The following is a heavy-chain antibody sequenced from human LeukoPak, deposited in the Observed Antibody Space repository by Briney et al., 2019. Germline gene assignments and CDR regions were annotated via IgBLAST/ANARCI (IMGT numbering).Heavy chain of an antibody. CDR2: ISYDGSNK. Sequence: PGGSLRLSCAASGFTFSSYGMHWVRQAPGEGLEWVAVISYDGSNKYYADSVKGRFTISRDNSKNTLYLQMNSLRAEDTAVYYCAKILAAAGRYFDYWGQGTLVTVSS. CDR1: GFTFSSYG. J-gene: IGHJ4*02. V-gene: IGHV3-30*18. CDR3: AKILAAAGRYFDY. D-gene: IGHD6-13*01.